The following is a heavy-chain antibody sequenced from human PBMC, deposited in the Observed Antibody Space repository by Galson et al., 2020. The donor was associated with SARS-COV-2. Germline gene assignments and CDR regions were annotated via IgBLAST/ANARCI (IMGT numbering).Heavy chain of an antibody. Sequence: GESLKISCAASGFTFSSYWMNWVRQAPGKGLVWVSRINNDGSSTTYADSVKGRFTISRDNAKNTLYLQMNSLRAEDTAVDYCARVPRSRKACLGEPEGPWGQGTLVTGSS. CDR3: ARVPRSRKACLGEPEGP. CDR1: GFTFSSYW. D-gene: IGHD3-16*01. V-gene: IGHV3-74*01. CDR2: INNDGSST. J-gene: IGHJ5*02.